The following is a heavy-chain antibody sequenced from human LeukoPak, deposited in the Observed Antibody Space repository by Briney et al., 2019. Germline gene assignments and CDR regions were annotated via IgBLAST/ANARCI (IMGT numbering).Heavy chain of an antibody. CDR1: GGSFSGYH. CDR2: INHSGST. V-gene: IGHV4-34*01. CDR3: ARGGGIVVVPAAMLPAGTWFDP. J-gene: IGHJ5*02. D-gene: IGHD2-2*01. Sequence: TSETLSLTCAVYGGSFSGYHWSWIRQPPGKGLEWIGEINHSGSTNYNPSLKSRVTISVDTSKNQFFLKLSSVTAADTAVYYCARGGGIVVVPAAMLPAGTWFDPWGQGTLVTVSS.